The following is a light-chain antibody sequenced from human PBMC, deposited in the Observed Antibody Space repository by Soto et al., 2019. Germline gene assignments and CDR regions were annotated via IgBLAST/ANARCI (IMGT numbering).Light chain of an antibody. Sequence: ETVLTQSPGTLSLSPGERATLSCRATESVSSNYLAWYQQKPGQAPRVLIYGASIRATGIPDRFSGSGSETDFTLTISRLEPEDFAVYYCQQYGTSPRTFGQGTKVDIK. CDR2: GAS. CDR3: QQYGTSPRT. J-gene: IGKJ1*01. CDR1: ESVSSNY. V-gene: IGKV3-20*01.